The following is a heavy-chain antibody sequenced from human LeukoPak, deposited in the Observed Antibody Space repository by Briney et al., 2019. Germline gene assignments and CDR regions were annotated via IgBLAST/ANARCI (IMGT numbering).Heavy chain of an antibody. CDR3: AKDTLSPADIVVVPAPIDY. J-gene: IGHJ4*02. Sequence: GGSLRLSCAASGFIFSDYYMNWIRQAPGKGLEWVSYISSSGSTIYYADSVKGRFTISRDNSKNTLYLQMNSLRAEDTAVYYCAKDTLSPADIVVVPAPIDYWGQGTLVTVSS. V-gene: IGHV3-11*01. D-gene: IGHD2-2*01. CDR2: ISSSGSTI. CDR1: GFIFSDYY.